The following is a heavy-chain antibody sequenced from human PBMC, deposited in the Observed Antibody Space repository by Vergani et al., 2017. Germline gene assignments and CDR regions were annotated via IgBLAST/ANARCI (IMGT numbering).Heavy chain of an antibody. CDR3: ARGLIFWGRQWLVTTDSDAFDI. CDR1: GYTFTSYG. V-gene: IGHV1-18*04. CDR2: ISAYNGNT. Sequence: QVQLVQSGAEVKKPGASVKVSCKASGYTFTSYGISWVRQAPGQGLEWMGWISAYNGNTNYAQKLQGRVTMTTDTSTSTAYMELRSLRSDDTAVYYCARGLIFWGRQWLVTTDSDAFDIWGQGTMVTVSS. J-gene: IGHJ3*02. D-gene: IGHD6-19*01.